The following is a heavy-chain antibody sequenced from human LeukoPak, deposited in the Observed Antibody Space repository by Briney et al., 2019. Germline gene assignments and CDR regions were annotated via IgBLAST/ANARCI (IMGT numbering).Heavy chain of an antibody. Sequence: GRSLRLSCAASGFTFSSYGMHWVRQAPGKGLEWVAVIWYDGSNKYYADSVKGRFTISRDNSKNTLYLQMNSLRAEDTAVYYCARDWRAIVVVPAAPFFDHWGQGTLVPVSS. J-gene: IGHJ4*02. CDR2: IWYDGSNK. D-gene: IGHD2-2*01. V-gene: IGHV3-33*01. CDR1: GFTFSSYG. CDR3: ARDWRAIVVVPAAPFFDH.